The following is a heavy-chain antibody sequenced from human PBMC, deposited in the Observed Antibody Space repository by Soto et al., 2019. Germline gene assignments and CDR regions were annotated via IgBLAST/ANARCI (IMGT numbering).Heavy chain of an antibody. V-gene: IGHV1-18*01. Sequence: QVQLVQSEGEVKKPGASVKISCRASGYTFTSYAINWVRQAPGQGLEWMGWISAHSGNTNYAQKVQGRVTMTTDTSTSTAYMELRSLSSADTAIYYCTRIAASGIVHDFDFWGQGTLVTVSS. J-gene: IGHJ4*02. CDR3: TRIAASGIVHDFDF. D-gene: IGHD6-13*01. CDR1: GYTFTSYA. CDR2: ISAHSGNT.